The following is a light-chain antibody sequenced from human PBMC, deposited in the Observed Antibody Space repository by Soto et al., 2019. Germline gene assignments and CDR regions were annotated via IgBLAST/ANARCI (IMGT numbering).Light chain of an antibody. CDR2: TAS. Sequence: AIQMTQSPSSLSASVGERVTLTCRASQGIRSELGWYQQKPGKAPNLLIYTASSLQSGVPSRFSGSGSGTDFTLTISSLQPEDFATYYCIQDYNYPLTFGGGTRVEIK. J-gene: IGKJ4*01. CDR1: QGIRSE. CDR3: IQDYNYPLT. V-gene: IGKV1-6*01.